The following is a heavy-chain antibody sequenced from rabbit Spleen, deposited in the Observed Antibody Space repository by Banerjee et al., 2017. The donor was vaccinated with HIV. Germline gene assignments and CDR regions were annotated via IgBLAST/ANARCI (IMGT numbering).Heavy chain of an antibody. CDR3: ARGHWDYALVL. Sequence: QSLEESGGDLVKPGASLTLTCTASGFSFSSSYYMCWVRQAPGKGPEWIGCMNSGNDNTYYTSWAKGRFTISKTSSTTVTLQMTSLTAADTATYFCARGHWDYALVLWGQGTLVTVS. J-gene: IGHJ4*01. CDR2: MNSGNDNT. CDR1: GFSFSSSYY. V-gene: IGHV1S40*01. D-gene: IGHD6-1*01.